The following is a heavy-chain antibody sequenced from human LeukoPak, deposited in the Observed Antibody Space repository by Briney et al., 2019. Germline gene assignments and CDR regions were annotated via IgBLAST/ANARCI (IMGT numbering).Heavy chain of an antibody. CDR3: ARALREYCSGGSCYPDYYYYYMDV. CDR1: GGSISSYY. J-gene: IGHJ6*03. CDR2: IYYSGST. V-gene: IGHV4-59*01. D-gene: IGHD2-15*01. Sequence: SETLSLTCTVSGGSISSYYWSWIRQPPGKGLEWIGYIYYSGSTNYNASLKSRVTISVDTSKNQFSLKLSSVTAADTAVYYCARALREYCSGGSCYPDYYYYYMDVWGKGTTVTVSS.